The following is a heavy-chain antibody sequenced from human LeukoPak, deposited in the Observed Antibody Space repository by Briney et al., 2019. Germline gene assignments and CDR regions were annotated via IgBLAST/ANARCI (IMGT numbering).Heavy chain of an antibody. CDR2: INHGGST. CDR3: ARGDSSGWSDY. Sequence: SVTLSLTCAVYGGSFSGYYWSWIRQPPGKGLEWIGEINHGGSTNYNPSLKSRVTISVDTSKNQFSLKLSSVTAADTAVYYCARGDSSGWSDYWGQGTLVTVSS. CDR1: GGSFSGYY. D-gene: IGHD6-19*01. J-gene: IGHJ4*02. V-gene: IGHV4-34*01.